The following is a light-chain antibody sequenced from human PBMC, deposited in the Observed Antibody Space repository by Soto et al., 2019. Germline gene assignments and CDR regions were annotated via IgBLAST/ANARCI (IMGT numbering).Light chain of an antibody. CDR1: SSDVGGYIF. CDR2: DVN. Sequence: QSALTQPPSASGSPGQSVTISCTGTSSDVGGYIFVSWYQQHPGKAPKPMIYDVNKRPSGVPDRFSGSKSDNTASLTVSGLQAEDEADYYCVSYAGGTYVFGTGTKVTVL. V-gene: IGLV2-8*01. CDR3: VSYAGGTYV. J-gene: IGLJ1*01.